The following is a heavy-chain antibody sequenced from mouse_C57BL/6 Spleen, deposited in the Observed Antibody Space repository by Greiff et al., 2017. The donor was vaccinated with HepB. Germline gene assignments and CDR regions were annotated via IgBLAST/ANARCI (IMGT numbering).Heavy chain of an antibody. V-gene: IGHV1-15*01. CDR1: GYTFTDYE. Sequence: QVQLQQSGAELVRPGASVTLSCKASGYTFTDYEMHWVKQTPVHGLEWIGAIDPETGGTAYNQKFKGKAILTADKSSSTAYMELRSLTSEDSAVYYCTRSDSNVSGLAYWGQGTLVTVSA. J-gene: IGHJ3*01. D-gene: IGHD2-5*01. CDR2: IDPETGGT. CDR3: TRSDSNVSGLAY.